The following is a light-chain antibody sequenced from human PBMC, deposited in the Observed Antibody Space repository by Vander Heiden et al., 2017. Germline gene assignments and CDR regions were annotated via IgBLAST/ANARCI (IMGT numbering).Light chain of an antibody. CDR2: GVS. V-gene: IGKV3-20*01. CDR1: QSVDSRH. J-gene: IGKJ1*01. Sequence: EIVLTQSPGSLSLSPGDSATLSCRASQSVDSRHLAWYRQKPGQAPRLLIYGVSNRAPGIPDRFSGSGSGTDFTLTISRLEPEDFAVYYCHRYGSPDPWTFGQGTKVEIK. CDR3: HRYGSPDPWT.